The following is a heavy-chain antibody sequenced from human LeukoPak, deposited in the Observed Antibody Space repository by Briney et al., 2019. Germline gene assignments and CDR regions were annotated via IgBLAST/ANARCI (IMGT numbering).Heavy chain of an antibody. D-gene: IGHD1-26*01. J-gene: IGHJ3*02. Sequence: GGSLRLSCEASGFTFSTYWLHWVRQAPGKGLVWVSRITPDGTSTTYADSVKGRFTISRDNAKNTLYLQMNSLRAEDTAVYYCAKDLQWELLWADAFDIWGQGTMVTVSS. CDR3: AKDLQWELLWADAFDI. CDR1: GFTFSTYW. V-gene: IGHV3-74*01. CDR2: ITPDGTST.